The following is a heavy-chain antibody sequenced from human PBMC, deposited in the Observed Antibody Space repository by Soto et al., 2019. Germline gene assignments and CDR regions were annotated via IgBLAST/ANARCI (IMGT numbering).Heavy chain of an antibody. J-gene: IGHJ6*02. CDR2: INHSGST. D-gene: IGHD3-3*01. CDR3: ARYDFWSGSDPYSYGMDV. Sequence: SETLSLTCAVYGGSFSGYYWSWIRQPPGKGLEWIGEINHSGSTNYNPSLKSRVTISVDTSKNQFSLKLSSVTAADTAVYYCARYDFWSGSDPYSYGMDVWGQGTTVTVSS. CDR1: GGSFSGYY. V-gene: IGHV4-34*01.